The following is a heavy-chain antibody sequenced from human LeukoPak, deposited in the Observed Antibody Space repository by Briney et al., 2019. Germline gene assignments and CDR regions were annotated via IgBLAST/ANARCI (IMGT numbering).Heavy chain of an antibody. Sequence: GRSLRLSCAASGFTFDDYAMHWVRQAPGKGLEWVSGISWNSGSIGYADSVKGRFTISRDNAKSSLYLQMNSLRAEDTALYYCAKDMRGQGGNAFDYWGQGTLVTVSS. CDR1: GFTFDDYA. J-gene: IGHJ4*02. V-gene: IGHV3-9*01. D-gene: IGHD4-23*01. CDR2: ISWNSGSI. CDR3: AKDMRGQGGNAFDY.